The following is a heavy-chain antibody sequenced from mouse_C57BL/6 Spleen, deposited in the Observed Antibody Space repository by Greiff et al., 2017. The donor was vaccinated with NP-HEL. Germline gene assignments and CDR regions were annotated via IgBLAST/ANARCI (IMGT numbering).Heavy chain of an antibody. CDR1: GYTFTSYW. CDR3: ARGGYGSSFYAMDY. J-gene: IGHJ4*01. V-gene: IGHV1-59*01. D-gene: IGHD1-1*01. CDR2: IDPSDSYT. Sequence: VQLQQSGAELVRPGTSVKLSCKASGYTFTSYWMHWVKQRPGQGLEWIGVIDPSDSYTNYNQKFKGKATLTVDTSSSTAYMQLSSLTSEDSAVYYCARGGYGSSFYAMDYWGQGTSVTVSS.